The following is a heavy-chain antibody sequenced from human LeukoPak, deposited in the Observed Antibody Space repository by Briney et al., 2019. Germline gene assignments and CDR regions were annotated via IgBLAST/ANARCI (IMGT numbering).Heavy chain of an antibody. V-gene: IGHV3-7*05. CDR2: IKEDGRTK. CDR3: ARIGYVSSSLDF. CDR1: GFTFSTYW. D-gene: IGHD6-6*01. J-gene: IGHJ4*02. Sequence: PGGSLRLSCTASGFTFSTYWMSWVRQAPGKGLEWVANIKEDGRTKYYLDSVKGRFTISRDNPKNSLYLEMDSLRADDTAVYFRARIGYVSSSLDFWGQGALVTVSS.